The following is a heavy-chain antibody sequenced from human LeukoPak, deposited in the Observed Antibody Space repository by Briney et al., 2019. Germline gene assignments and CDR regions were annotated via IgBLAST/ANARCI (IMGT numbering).Heavy chain of an antibody. J-gene: IGHJ4*02. CDR3: ARDPIGGRPDF. Sequence: GVSLRLSCAVSGFTLRNYWMHWIRQVPGKGLVWVSRIHRDGTTTDYADSVKGRFTISRDAAKDTLFLQMNSLRAEDTGVFYCARDPIGGRPDFWGQGTLVSVSS. CDR2: IHRDGTTT. D-gene: IGHD2-15*01. CDR1: GFTLRNYW. V-gene: IGHV3-74*01.